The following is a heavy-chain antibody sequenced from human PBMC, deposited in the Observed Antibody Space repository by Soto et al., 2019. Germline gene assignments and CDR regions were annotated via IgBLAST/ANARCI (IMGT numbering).Heavy chain of an antibody. CDR2: VVTKIGSI. D-gene: IGHD1-20*01. V-gene: IGHV1-69*02. Sequence: QVQLVQSGAEVKKPGSSVKVSCKAPGGTFSRYTINWVRQAPGQGLEWMGRVVTKIGSIHFIRKFQGRLTLTADKSTRTAFLELSSLRPEDTAVYYWTRCGRVSNWNDVNFEYWGPGTQVTVSS. J-gene: IGHJ4*02. CDR1: GGTFSRYT. CDR3: TRCGRVSNWNDVNFEY.